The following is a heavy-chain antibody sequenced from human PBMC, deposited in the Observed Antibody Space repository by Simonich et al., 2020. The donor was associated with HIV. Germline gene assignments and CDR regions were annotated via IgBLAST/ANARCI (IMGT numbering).Heavy chain of an antibody. Sequence: QLQLQESGPGLVKPSETLSLTCTVSGGSISSSSYYWGWIRPPPGKGLEWIGSISYSGSPHYNPSLKSRVTISVDTSKNQFSLKLSSVTAADTAVYYCARHLYLGSGSYYPYYYYYYMDVWGKGTTVTVSS. J-gene: IGHJ6*03. CDR1: GGSISSSSYY. CDR2: ISYSGSP. V-gene: IGHV4-39*01. D-gene: IGHD3-10*01. CDR3: ARHLYLGSGSYYPYYYYYYMDV.